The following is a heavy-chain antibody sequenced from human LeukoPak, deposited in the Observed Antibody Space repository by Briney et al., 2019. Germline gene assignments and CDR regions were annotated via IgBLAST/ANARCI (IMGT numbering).Heavy chain of an antibody. Sequence: GGFLRLSCAASGFTFSSYAMSWVRQAPGKGLEWVSAISGSGGSTYYADSVKGRFTVSRDNSKNTLYLQMNSLRAEDTAVYYCAKHIAVAGPAPFDYWGQGTLVTVSS. CDR2: ISGSGGST. CDR3: AKHIAVAGPAPFDY. D-gene: IGHD6-19*01. J-gene: IGHJ4*02. V-gene: IGHV3-23*01. CDR1: GFTFSSYA.